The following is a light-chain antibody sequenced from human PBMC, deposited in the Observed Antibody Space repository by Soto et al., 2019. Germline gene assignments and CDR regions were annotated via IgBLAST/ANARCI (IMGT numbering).Light chain of an antibody. CDR1: SSDVGGYIY. CDR2: DVT. V-gene: IGLV2-14*01. CDR3: SLYTSENAYV. Sequence: QSVLTQPASVSGSPGQSITIFCTGTSSDVGGYIYVSWYQQHPGKAPKLMIYDVTSRPSGVSYRFSGSKSGNTASLTISGLQAEDEADYYCSLYTSENAYVFGTGTKVTVL. J-gene: IGLJ1*01.